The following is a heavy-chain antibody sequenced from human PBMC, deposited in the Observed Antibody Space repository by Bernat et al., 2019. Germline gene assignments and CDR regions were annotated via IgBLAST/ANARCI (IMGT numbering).Heavy chain of an antibody. D-gene: IGHD3-3*01. J-gene: IGHJ4*02. Sequence: QLVESGGGVVQPGGSLRLSCAASGFTFSTYGMHWVRQAPGKGLEWVAFVRYDGTDTYYATSVKGRFTITRDNSKNTLHPQMNSLRVEDTAVYYCAKNIIPGAIDYWGQGTLVTVSS. V-gene: IGHV3-30*02. CDR2: VRYDGTDT. CDR3: AKNIIPGAIDY. CDR1: GFTFSTYG.